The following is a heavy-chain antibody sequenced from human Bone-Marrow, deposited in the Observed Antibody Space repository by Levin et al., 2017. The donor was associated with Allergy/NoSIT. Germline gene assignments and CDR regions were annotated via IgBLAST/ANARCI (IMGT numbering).Heavy chain of an antibody. D-gene: IGHD2-15*01. CDR3: ASWRAYCSGGSCYSGAFDI. V-gene: IGHV1-69*13. Sequence: SVKVSCKASGGTFSSYAISWVRQAPGQGLEWMGGIIPIFGTANYAQKFQGRVTITADESTSTAYMELSSLRSEDTAVYYCASWRAYCSGGSCYSGAFDIWGQGTMVTVSS. J-gene: IGHJ3*02. CDR2: IIPIFGTA. CDR1: GGTFSSYA.